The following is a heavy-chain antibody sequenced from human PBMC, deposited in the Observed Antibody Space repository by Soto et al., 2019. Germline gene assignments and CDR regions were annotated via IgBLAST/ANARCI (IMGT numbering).Heavy chain of an antibody. CDR2: LYSHGTT. D-gene: IGHD2-2*01. J-gene: IGHJ4*02. V-gene: IGHV3-66*01. CDR3: ATSTGFPGFDF. Sequence: EVQLVQSGGGLVQPGGSLRLSCAASGFTVSTKYMTWVRQASGKGLEWLSVLYSHGTTYYADSVMGRFTISRDDSVNTVYLQMNSLRGEDTAIYYCATSTGFPGFDFWGQGSLVTVSS. CDR1: GFTVSTKY.